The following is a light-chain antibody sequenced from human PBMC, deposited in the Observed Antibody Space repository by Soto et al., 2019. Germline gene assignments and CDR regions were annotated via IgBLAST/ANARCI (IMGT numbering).Light chain of an antibody. V-gene: IGKV1-5*03. J-gene: IGKJ2*01. CDR1: QSISSW. CDR2: KAS. CDR3: QQYNSYSMYT. Sequence: DIQMTQSPSTLSASVGDRVTITCRASQSISSWLAWYQQKPGKAPKRLIYKASNLQIGVPSRFSGSGSGTEFTLTISSLQPDDFATYYCQQYNSYSMYTFGQGTKLEIK.